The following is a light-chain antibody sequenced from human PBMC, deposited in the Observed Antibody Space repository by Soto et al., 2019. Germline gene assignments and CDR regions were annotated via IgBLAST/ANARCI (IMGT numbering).Light chain of an antibody. Sequence: DIQMTQSPSTLSASVGDRVTITCRASQSISSWLAWYQQKPGKAPKPLIYKASSLESGVPSRFSGRGSGTEFTLTISSLQPDGFATYYCQQYNNYPWLTFGGGTKVEIK. CDR3: QQYNNYPWLT. CDR1: QSISSW. J-gene: IGKJ4*01. CDR2: KAS. V-gene: IGKV1-5*03.